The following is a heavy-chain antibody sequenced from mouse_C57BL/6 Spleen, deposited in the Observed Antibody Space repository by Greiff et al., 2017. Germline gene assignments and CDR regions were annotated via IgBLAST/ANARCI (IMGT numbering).Heavy chain of an antibody. CDR1: GFTFSSYG. Sequence: EVKLQESGGDLVKPGGSLKLSCAASGFTFSSYGMSWVRQTPDKRLEWVATISSGGSYTYYPDSVKGRFTISRDNAKNTLYLQMSSLKSEDTAMYYCARRTAQATPFDYWGQGTTLTVSS. J-gene: IGHJ2*01. CDR2: ISSGGSYT. V-gene: IGHV5-6*02. CDR3: ARRTAQATPFDY. D-gene: IGHD3-2*02.